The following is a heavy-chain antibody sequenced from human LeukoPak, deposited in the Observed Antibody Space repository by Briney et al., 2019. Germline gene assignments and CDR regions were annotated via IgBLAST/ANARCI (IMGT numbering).Heavy chain of an antibody. Sequence: GGSLRLSCAASGFTFGNSWVHWVRQAPGKGLVWVSLINADGSTATYADSVKRRFTISSDNARNTLSLQMNSLTIEDTAVYYCVVVVEPPDSDGFDVWGQGTMITVSS. CDR3: VVVVEPPDSDGFDV. CDR1: GFTFGNSW. D-gene: IGHD1-14*01. V-gene: IGHV3-74*01. CDR2: INADGSTA. J-gene: IGHJ3*01.